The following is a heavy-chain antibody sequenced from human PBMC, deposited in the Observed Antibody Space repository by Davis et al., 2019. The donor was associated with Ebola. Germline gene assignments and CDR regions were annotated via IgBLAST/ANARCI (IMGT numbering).Heavy chain of an antibody. CDR3: AKGTDYYDSSGYYYWDYFDY. J-gene: IGHJ4*02. CDR1: GFTFSSYA. CDR2: ISGSGGST. D-gene: IGHD3-22*01. V-gene: IGHV3-23*01. Sequence: GESLKISCAASGFTFSSYAMSWVRQAPGKGLEWVSAISGSGGSTYYADSVKGRFTISRDNSKNTLYLQMNSLRAEDTAVYYCAKGTDYYDSSGYYYWDYFDYWGQGTLVTVSS.